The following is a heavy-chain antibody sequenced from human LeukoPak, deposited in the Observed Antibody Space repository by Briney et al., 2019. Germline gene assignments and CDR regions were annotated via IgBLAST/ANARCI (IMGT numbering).Heavy chain of an antibody. CDR1: GCTFSSYW. CDR2: INSDGSST. J-gene: IGHJ4*02. CDR3: ARSEGTTWIQLWSPFDY. V-gene: IGHV3-74*01. Sequence: PGGSLRLSCAASGCTFSSYWMHWVRHAPGKGLVWVSRINSDGSSTSYEDSVKGRFTISRDNAKTTLYLQMNSLRAEDTAVYYCARSEGTTWIQLWSPFDYWGQGTLVTVSS. D-gene: IGHD5-18*01.